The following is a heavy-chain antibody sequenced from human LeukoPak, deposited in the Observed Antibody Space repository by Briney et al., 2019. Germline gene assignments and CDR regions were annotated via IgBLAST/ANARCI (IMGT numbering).Heavy chain of an antibody. CDR3: ARAVYGGNTLDAFDI. J-gene: IGHJ3*02. CDR1: GGSISSYY. Sequence: SETLSLTCTVSGGSISSYYWSWIRRPPRKGLEWIGYIYHSGSTYYNPSLKSRVTISVDRSKNQFSLKLSSVTAADTAVYYCARAVYGGNTLDAFDIWGQGTMVTVSS. CDR2: IYHSGST. V-gene: IGHV4-59*12. D-gene: IGHD4-23*01.